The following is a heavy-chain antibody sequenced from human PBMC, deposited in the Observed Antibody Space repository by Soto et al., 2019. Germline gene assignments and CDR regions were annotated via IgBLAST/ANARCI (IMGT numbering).Heavy chain of an antibody. CDR1: GFTFSSYG. D-gene: IGHD6-13*01. CDR3: ATIAAAGRIDY. J-gene: IGHJ4*02. CDR2: IWCDGSNK. V-gene: IGHV3-33*01. Sequence: GGSLRLSCAASGFTFSSYGMHWVRQAPGKGLEWVAVIWCDGSNKYYADSVKGRFTISRDNSKNTLYLQMNSLRAEDTAVYYCATIAAAGRIDYWGQGTLVTVSS.